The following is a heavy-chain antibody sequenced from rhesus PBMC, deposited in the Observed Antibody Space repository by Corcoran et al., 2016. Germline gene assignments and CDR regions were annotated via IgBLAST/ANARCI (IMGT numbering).Heavy chain of an antibody. CDR2: VYPGDSGT. CDR3: ATMYSGNSNYFDY. D-gene: IGHD1-44*01. V-gene: IGHV5-43*01. Sequence: EVQLVQSGAAVQRPGESLRISCKTSGYRFTNYWTSWVRQLPGKGREWMGMVYPGDSGTRISPSFQGQITISADKSINTTYLQWSSLKASDTATYYCATMYSGNSNYFDYWGQGVLVTVSS. CDR1: GYRFTNYW. J-gene: IGHJ4*01.